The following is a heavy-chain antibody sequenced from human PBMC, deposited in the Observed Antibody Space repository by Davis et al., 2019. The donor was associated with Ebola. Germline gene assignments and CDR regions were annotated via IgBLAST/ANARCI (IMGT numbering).Heavy chain of an antibody. J-gene: IGHJ6*02. CDR2: IYSGGST. D-gene: IGHD3-16*01. V-gene: IGHV3-53*01. CDR3: ARALITTPYYYGMDV. Sequence: PGGSLRLSCAASGFTVSSNYMSWVRQAPGKGLEWVSVIYSGGSTYYADSVKGRFTISRDNSKNSLYLQMNSPRAEDTAVYYCARALITTPYYYGMDVWGQGTTVTVSS. CDR1: GFTVSSNY.